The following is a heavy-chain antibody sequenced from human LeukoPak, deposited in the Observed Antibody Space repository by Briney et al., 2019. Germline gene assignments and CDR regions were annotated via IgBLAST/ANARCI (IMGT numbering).Heavy chain of an antibody. CDR1: GYTLTELS. V-gene: IGHV1-24*01. CDR2: FDPEDGET. CDR3: ARGVEWLAKFDY. D-gene: IGHD6-19*01. J-gene: IGHJ4*02. Sequence: GASVTVSCKVSGYTLTELSMHWVRQAPGKGLEWMGGFDPEDGETIYAQKFQGRVTMTTDTSTSTAYMELRSLRSDDTAVYYCARGVEWLAKFDYWGQGTLVTVSS.